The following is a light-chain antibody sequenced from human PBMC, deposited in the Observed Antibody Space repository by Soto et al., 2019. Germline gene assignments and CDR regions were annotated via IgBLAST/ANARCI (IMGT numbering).Light chain of an antibody. Sequence: DIQMTQSPSTLSASVGDRVTITCRASQSISSWLAWYQQKPGKAPNLLIYKAYSLESGVPSRFSGSGSRTEFTLTISSLQPDDFAPYYCQQYNSYPLTFGGGTKVEIK. CDR3: QQYNSYPLT. CDR1: QSISSW. CDR2: KAY. J-gene: IGKJ4*01. V-gene: IGKV1-5*03.